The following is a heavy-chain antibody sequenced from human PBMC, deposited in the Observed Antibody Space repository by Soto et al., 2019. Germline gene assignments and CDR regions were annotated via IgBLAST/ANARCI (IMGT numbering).Heavy chain of an antibody. V-gene: IGHV3-74*01. CDR2: INGDGSST. CDR1: GFTFSHYW. Sequence: EVQVVESGGGIVQPGGSLRLSCAGSGFTFSHYWMHWVRQAPGEGRVWISRINGDGSSTSYGDSVKGRFTISRDNAKNTLYLQMNTLRPEDTAVYYCAVHGDYDAFDMWGQGTMVTVSS. D-gene: IGHD4-17*01. CDR3: AVHGDYDAFDM. J-gene: IGHJ3*02.